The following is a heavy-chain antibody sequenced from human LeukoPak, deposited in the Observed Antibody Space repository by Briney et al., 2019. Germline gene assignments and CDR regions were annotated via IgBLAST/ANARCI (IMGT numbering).Heavy chain of an antibody. Sequence: GSSVKVSCKASGGTFSSYAISWVRQAPGQGLEWMGRIIPILGIANYAQKFQGRVTITADKSTSTAYMELSRLRSEDTAVYYCARGRVELPGAFDIWGQGTMVTVSS. D-gene: IGHD1-26*01. CDR2: IIPILGIA. CDR1: GGTFSSYA. V-gene: IGHV1-69*04. CDR3: ARGRVELPGAFDI. J-gene: IGHJ3*02.